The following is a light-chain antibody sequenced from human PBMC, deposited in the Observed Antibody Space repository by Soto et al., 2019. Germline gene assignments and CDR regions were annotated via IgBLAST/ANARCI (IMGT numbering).Light chain of an antibody. V-gene: IGLV2-23*01. J-gene: IGLJ7*01. Sequence: QSALSQPASVSGSRGQSITISCTGTSSDVGNYNLVSWYQQYPGKAPKLMIFEDTKRPSGVSHRFSGSKSGNTASLTIAGLQPEDAADYYCCSYAGSSTMTFGGGTPLPVL. CDR2: EDT. CDR1: SSDVGNYNL. CDR3: CSYAGSSTMT.